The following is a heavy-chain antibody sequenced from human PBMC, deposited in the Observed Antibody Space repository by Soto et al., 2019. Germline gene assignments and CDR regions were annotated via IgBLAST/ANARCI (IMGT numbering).Heavy chain of an antibody. CDR3: TRGPPGGSYFHPTA. CDR2: ISGRSSSYT. D-gene: IGHD1-26*01. J-gene: IGHJ4*02. Sequence: LEGSLRLSPAASGFTFRDSYMSWVPKAQGKGLEWVSYISGRSSSYTNYADSVRGRFTISRDNAKNSLYLQMNSLRVEDTAMYYCTRGPPGGSYFHPTAWGQGTLVTVSS. V-gene: IGHV3-11*06. CDR1: GFTFRDSY.